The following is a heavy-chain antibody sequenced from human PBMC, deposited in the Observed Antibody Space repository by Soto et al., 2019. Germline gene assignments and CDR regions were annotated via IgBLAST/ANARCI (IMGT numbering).Heavy chain of an antibody. CDR2: INHSGGST. Sequence: GASVKVSCKASGSTFTSYYMHWVRQAPGQGLEWMGIINHSGGSTSYAQKFQGRVTMTRDTSTSTVYMELSSLRSEDTAVYYCARDISTGVVAATLRDGPFDIWGQGTMVTVSS. CDR3: ARDISTGVVAATLRDGPFDI. V-gene: IGHV1-46*01. J-gene: IGHJ3*02. D-gene: IGHD2-15*01. CDR1: GSTFTSYY.